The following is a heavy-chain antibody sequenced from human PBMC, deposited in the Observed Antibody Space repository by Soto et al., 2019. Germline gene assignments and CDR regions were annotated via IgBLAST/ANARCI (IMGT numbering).Heavy chain of an antibody. D-gene: IGHD6-19*01. CDR1: GFTFSNAW. J-gene: IGHJ4*02. CDR3: TTVDLAVAGTVYFDY. CDR2: IKSKTDGGTT. V-gene: IGHV3-15*01. Sequence: GGSLRLSCAASGFTFSNAWMSWVRQAPGKGLEWVGRIKSKTDGGTTDYAAPVKGRFTISRDDSKNTLYLQMNSLKTEDTAVYYCTTVDLAVAGTVYFDYWGQGTLVTVSS.